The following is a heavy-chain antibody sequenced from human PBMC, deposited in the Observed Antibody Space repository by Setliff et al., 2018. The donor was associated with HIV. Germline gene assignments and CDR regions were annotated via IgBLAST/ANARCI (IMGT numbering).Heavy chain of an antibody. D-gene: IGHD1-26*01. J-gene: IGHJ4*02. CDR3: ATKGAEWELPDMIFDY. CDR2: IKHGGSA. Sequence: SETLSLTCAVYGGSFSGFYWTWIRQPPGKGLEWIGEIKHGGSANYNPSLKSRVTISVDGSTNQFSLKLGSVTAADAAVYYCATKGAEWELPDMIFDYWGQGTLVTVSS. CDR1: GGSFSGFY. V-gene: IGHV4-34*01.